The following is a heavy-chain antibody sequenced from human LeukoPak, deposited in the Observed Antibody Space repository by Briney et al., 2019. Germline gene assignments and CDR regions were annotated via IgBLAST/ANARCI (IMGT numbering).Heavy chain of an antibody. CDR1: GFTFRSYS. CDR2: ISSSSSPI. V-gene: IGHV3-48*02. CDR3: ARGRPHGNDY. J-gene: IGHJ4*02. D-gene: IGHD4-23*01. Sequence: PGGSLRLSCAASGFTFRSYSMNWVRQAPGKGLEWISYISSSSSPIYYAESVRGRFTISRDNAKNSLLLQMNSLRDEDTAVYYCARGRPHGNDYWGQGTLVTVSS.